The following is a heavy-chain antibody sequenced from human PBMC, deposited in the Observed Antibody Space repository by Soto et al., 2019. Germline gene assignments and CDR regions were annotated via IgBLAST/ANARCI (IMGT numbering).Heavy chain of an antibody. CDR3: ASALIRGVILY. J-gene: IGHJ4*02. CDR2: MSSSGGTT. D-gene: IGHD3-10*01. CDR1: GFRFSYLY. V-gene: IGHV3-11*01. Sequence: PGGSLKLSFAATGFRFSYLYMYWILQAPGKLLEWVSYMSSSGGTTYYADSVQGRFNISRDNSKNSLYLHMNTLRAEDTAVYYCASALIRGVILYWGQGT.